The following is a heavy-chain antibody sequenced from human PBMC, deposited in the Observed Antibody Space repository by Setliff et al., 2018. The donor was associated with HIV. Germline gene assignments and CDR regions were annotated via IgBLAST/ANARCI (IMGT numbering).Heavy chain of an antibody. CDR3: VRGFCSSTTCYEDYYYMDV. D-gene: IGHD2-2*01. Sequence: SETLSLTCTVSGGSISSRSYYWSWLRQPAGKGLEWIGTIFYTGNTNYNPSLKSRVTLSGGMSENQLFLRLTSVTAADTAVYYCVRGFCSSTTCYEDYYYMDVWGKGSTVTV. CDR1: GGSISSRSYY. CDR2: IFYTGNT. V-gene: IGHV4-61*10. J-gene: IGHJ6*03.